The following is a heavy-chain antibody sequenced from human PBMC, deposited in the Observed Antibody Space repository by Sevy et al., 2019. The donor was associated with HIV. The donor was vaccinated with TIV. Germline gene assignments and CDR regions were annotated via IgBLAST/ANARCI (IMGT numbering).Heavy chain of an antibody. CDR1: GFTFSDYY. Sequence: GGSLRLSCAASGFTFSDYYMSWIRQAPGKGLEWVSYISSSGSTIYYADSVKGRFTISRDNAKNSLYLQMNSLRAEDTAVYYFARDGEWELRNAFDIWGQGTMVTVSS. D-gene: IGHD1-26*01. J-gene: IGHJ3*02. V-gene: IGHV3-11*01. CDR3: ARDGEWELRNAFDI. CDR2: ISSSGSTI.